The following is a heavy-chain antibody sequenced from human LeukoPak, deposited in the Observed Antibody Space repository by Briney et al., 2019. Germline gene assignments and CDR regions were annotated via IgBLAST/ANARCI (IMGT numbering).Heavy chain of an antibody. CDR3: ARGARHLHAAYYYMDV. CDR1: GYTFTSYD. V-gene: IGHV1-8*03. D-gene: IGHD1-26*01. J-gene: IGHJ6*03. CDR2: MNPNSGNT. Sequence: ASVKVSCKASGYTFTSYDINWVRQATGQGLEWMGWMNPNSGNTGYAQKFQGRVTITRNTSISTAYMELSSLRSEDTAVYYCARGARHLHAAYYYMDVWGKGTTVTVSS.